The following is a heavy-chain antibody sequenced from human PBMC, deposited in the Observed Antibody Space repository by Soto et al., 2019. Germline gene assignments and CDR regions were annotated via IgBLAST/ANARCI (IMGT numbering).Heavy chain of an antibody. D-gene: IGHD2-15*01. CDR3: ARTVGWIDP. CDR1: GDSVSSNSAA. CDR2: TYYRSKWYK. J-gene: IGHJ5*02. V-gene: IGHV6-1*01. Sequence: PSQTRSLTWAISGDSVSSNSAAWNWIRQSPSRGLEWLGRTYYRSKWYKEYAASVKSRITINPDTSKNQFSLQLNSVSPEDTAVYYCARTVGWIDPWGQGTLVTVSS.